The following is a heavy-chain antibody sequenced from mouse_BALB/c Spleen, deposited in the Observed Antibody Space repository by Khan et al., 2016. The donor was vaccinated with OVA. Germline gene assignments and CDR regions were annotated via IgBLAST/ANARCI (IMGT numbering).Heavy chain of an antibody. V-gene: IGHV3-2*02. CDR3: ARDYYGSSYFDY. Sequence: EVQLQESGPGLVKPSQSLSLSCTVPGYSITSDYAWNWIRQFPGNKLEWMGYINYSGSTSYNPSLKSRISITRDTSKNQFFLHLNSVTTEDTATYYCARDYYGSSYFDYWGQGTTLTVSS. D-gene: IGHD1-1*01. CDR1: GYSITSDYA. J-gene: IGHJ2*01. CDR2: INYSGST.